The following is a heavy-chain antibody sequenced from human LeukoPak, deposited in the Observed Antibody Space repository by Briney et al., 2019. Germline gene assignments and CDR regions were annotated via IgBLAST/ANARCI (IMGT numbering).Heavy chain of an antibody. CDR3: TRDIRAARPLWDY. D-gene: IGHD6-6*01. CDR1: GFTFGDYA. Sequence: QSGGSLRLSCTASGFTFGDYAMSWVRQAPGKGLEWVCFIRSKAYGGTTEYAASVKGRFTISRDDSRSIAYLQMNSLKTEDTAVYYCTRDIRAARPLWDYWGQGTLVTVSS. CDR2: IRSKAYGGTT. V-gene: IGHV3-49*04. J-gene: IGHJ4*02.